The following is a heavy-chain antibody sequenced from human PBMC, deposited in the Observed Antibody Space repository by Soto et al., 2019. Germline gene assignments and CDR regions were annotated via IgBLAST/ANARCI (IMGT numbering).Heavy chain of an antibody. D-gene: IGHD3-9*01. CDR1: GFTFSNAW. Sequence: PGGSLRLSCAASGFTFSNAWMSWVRQAPGKGLEWVGRIKSKTDGGTTDYAAPVKGRFTISRDDSKNTLYLQMNSLKTEDTAVYYCTTRLRLRYFDWLDYYYYYMDVWGKGTTVTVSS. CDR2: IKSKTDGGTT. CDR3: TTRLRLRYFDWLDYYYYYMDV. V-gene: IGHV3-15*01. J-gene: IGHJ6*03.